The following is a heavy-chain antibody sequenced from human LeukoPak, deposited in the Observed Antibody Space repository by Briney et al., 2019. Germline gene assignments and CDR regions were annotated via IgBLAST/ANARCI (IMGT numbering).Heavy chain of an antibody. CDR3: ARVGSGSYLYYFDY. CDR1: AFTFSSYS. D-gene: IGHD1-26*01. J-gene: IGHJ4*02. CDR2: IGRSSSYT. V-gene: IGHV3-21*04. Sequence: GGSLRLSCAASAFTFSSYSMNWLRQAPGKGLEWVSSIGRSSSYTYYADSVKGRFTISRDNAKNSLYLQMNSLRAEDTALYYCARVGSGSYLYYFDYWGQGTLVTVSS.